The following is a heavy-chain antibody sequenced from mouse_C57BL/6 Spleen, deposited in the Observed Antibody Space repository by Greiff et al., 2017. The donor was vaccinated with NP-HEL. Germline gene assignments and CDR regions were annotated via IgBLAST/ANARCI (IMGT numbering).Heavy chain of an antibody. D-gene: IGHD3-2*02. V-gene: IGHV1-15*01. J-gene: IGHJ4*01. CDR3: TGGRQLRPLYAMDY. CDR1: GYTFTDYE. CDR2: IDPETGGT. Sequence: QVHVKQSGAELVRPGASVTLSCKASGYTFTDYEMHWVKQTPVHGLEWIGAIDPETGGTAYNQKFKGKAILTADKSSSTAYMELRSLTSEDSAVYYCTGGRQLRPLYAMDYWGQGTSVTVSS.